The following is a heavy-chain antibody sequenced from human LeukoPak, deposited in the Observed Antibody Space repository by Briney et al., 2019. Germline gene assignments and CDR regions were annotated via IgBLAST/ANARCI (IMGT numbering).Heavy chain of an antibody. CDR2: ISSDGSSK. J-gene: IGHJ4*02. D-gene: IGHD3-22*01. V-gene: IGHV3-30-3*01. CDR1: GFTFSTSP. CDR3: ATGRYYDGSGYSLVDS. Sequence: PGRSLRLSCAASGFTFSTSPMHWVRQAPGKGLEGGSVISSDGSSKYYSDSVKGRFTISRENSKTTLYQQMDSLRAEGTAVYYCATGRYYDGSGYSLVDSWGQGTLVTVSS.